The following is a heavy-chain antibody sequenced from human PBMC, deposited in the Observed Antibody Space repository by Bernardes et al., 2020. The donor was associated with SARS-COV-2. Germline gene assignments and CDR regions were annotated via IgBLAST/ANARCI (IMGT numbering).Heavy chain of an antibody. CDR3: ARTFYYDRGGDSVFDQ. D-gene: IGHD2-21*01. CDR2: ISPKSGAT. V-gene: IGHV1-2*02. J-gene: IGHJ4*02. Sequence: ASVKVSCKASEYTFSDYYIHWLRQAPGQGFEWMGWISPKSGATNYAQKFQGRVTMTRDTAISTEYMQLSRLTSDDTAVYYCARTFYYDRGGDSVFDQWGQGTLVSVSS. CDR1: EYTFSDYY.